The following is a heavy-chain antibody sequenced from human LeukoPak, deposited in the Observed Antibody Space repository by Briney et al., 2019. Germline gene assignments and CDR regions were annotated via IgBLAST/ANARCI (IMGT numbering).Heavy chain of an antibody. Sequence: GGSPRLSCAASGFTVSSDYMSWVRQAPGKGLEWVSVIYSGGSTYYADSVKGRFTISRDNSKNTLYLQMNSLRAEDTAVYYCARAPSGDHDYWGQGTLVTVSS. CDR3: ARAPSGDHDY. D-gene: IGHD2-21*01. J-gene: IGHJ4*02. V-gene: IGHV3-66*01. CDR1: GFTVSSDY. CDR2: IYSGGST.